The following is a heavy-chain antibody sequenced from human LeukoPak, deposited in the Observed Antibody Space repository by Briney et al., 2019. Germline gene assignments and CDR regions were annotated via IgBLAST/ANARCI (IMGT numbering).Heavy chain of an antibody. D-gene: IGHD6-13*01. CDR3: AKDVSSLPHDY. V-gene: IGHV3-23*01. J-gene: IGHJ4*02. CDR1: GFTFSSYA. Sequence: GGSLRLSCVASGFTFSSYAMSWVRQAPGKGLEWVSAISGSGGSTYYADSVKGRSTISRDNSKNTLYLQMNSLRAEDTAVYYCAKDVSSLPHDYWGQGTLVTVSS. CDR2: ISGSGGST.